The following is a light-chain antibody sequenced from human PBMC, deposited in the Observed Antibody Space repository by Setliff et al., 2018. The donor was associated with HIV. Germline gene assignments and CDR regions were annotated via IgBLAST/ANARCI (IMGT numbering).Light chain of an antibody. CDR3: GTWEVSLSSYV. CDR2: VND. CDR1: TSTSGGDY. Sequence: QSALTQPPSVSAAPGQKVTVSCSGSTSTSGGDYISWYQQLPDTAPKLLIFVNDQRPSGIPDRFSASKSGTSATLTITGLQPGDEADYYCGTWEVSLSSYVFGTGTKVTVL. J-gene: IGLJ1*01. V-gene: IGLV1-51*01.